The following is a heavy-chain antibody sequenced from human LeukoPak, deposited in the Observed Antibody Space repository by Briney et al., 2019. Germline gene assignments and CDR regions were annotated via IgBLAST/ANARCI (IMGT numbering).Heavy chain of an antibody. J-gene: IGHJ5*02. D-gene: IGHD3-3*01. CDR3: ACILPEIFIDP. Sequence: SETLSLTCTVSGGSISSSSYYWGWIRQPPGKGLEWIGSIYYSGSTYYNPSLKSRVTISVDTSKNQFSLKLSSVTAADTAVYYCACILPEIFIDPWGQGTLVTVSS. CDR1: GGSISSSSYY. V-gene: IGHV4-39*07. CDR2: IYYSGST.